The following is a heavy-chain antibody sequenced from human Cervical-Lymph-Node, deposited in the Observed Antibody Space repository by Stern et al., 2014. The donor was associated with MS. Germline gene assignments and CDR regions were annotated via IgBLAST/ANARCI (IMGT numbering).Heavy chain of an antibody. CDR1: GFTFSSYS. J-gene: IGHJ4*02. V-gene: IGHV3-21*01. CDR2: ISSSSSYI. Sequence: EVQLVESGGGLVKPGGSLRLSCAASGFTFSSYSTNWVRQAPGKGLEWVSSISSSSSYIYYADSVKGRFTISRDNAKNSLYLQMNSLRAEDTAVYYCARDSSSWYAIDYWGQGTLVTVSS. CDR3: ARDSSSWYAIDY. D-gene: IGHD6-13*01.